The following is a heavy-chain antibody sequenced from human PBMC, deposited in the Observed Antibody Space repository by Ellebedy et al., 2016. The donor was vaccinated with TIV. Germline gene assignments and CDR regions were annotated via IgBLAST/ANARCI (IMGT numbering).Heavy chain of an antibody. V-gene: IGHV1-3*01. CDR1: GYTFTRYV. CDR2: INAGNHKT. D-gene: IGHD3-3*01. Sequence: AASVKVSCKTSGYTFTRYVIHWLRQAPGQRLEWMGWINAGNHKTKYSEKFQGRVTITGDTPASTAYMELSSLRSEDTAVYYCARAIYGMGWFDPWGQGTLVTVSS. CDR3: ARAIYGMGWFDP. J-gene: IGHJ5*02.